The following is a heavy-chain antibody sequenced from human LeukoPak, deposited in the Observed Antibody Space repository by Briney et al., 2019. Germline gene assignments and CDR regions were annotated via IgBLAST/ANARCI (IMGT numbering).Heavy chain of an antibody. D-gene: IGHD3-22*01. J-gene: IGHJ4*02. CDR2: INPNSGGT. CDR3: ARDDSSGYYTPDY. CDR1: GYTFTGYY. Sequence: GASVKVSCKASGYTFTGYYMHWVRQAPGQGLEWMGWINPNSGGTNYAQKFQGRVTMTRDTSISTAYMELSRLRSDDTAMYYCARDDSSGYYTPDYWGQGTLVTVSS. V-gene: IGHV1-2*02.